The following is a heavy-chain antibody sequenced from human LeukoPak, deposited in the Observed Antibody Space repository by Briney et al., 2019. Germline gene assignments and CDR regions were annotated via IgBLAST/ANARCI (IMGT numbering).Heavy chain of an antibody. V-gene: IGHV4-39*07. CDR3: ATWVTSGYYALDV. Sequence: SETLSLTCTVSGGSISSSNYYWGWIRQPPGKGLEWIVSMSSSGSTNYNPSLKSRVTISLDTSKKQVSLKLSSVTAADTAVYYCATWVTSGYYALDVWGQGTTVIVSS. CDR2: MSSSGST. CDR1: GGSISSSNYY. D-gene: IGHD2-21*02. J-gene: IGHJ6*02.